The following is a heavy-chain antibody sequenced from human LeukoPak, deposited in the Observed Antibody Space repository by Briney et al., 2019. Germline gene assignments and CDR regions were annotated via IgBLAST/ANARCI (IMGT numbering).Heavy chain of an antibody. Sequence: GGSLRLSCAGSGFPFSSSAMNWVRQVPGKGLEWVSSIDYDSSHIYYAASVRGRFSISRDNARDSVYLQMDSLRADDTAVYYCARDPERYLRMGHYDYWGQGTLVIVSS. V-gene: IGHV3-21*01. CDR1: GFPFSSSA. CDR3: ARDPERYLRMGHYDY. CDR2: IDYDSSHI. J-gene: IGHJ4*02. D-gene: IGHD3-16*01.